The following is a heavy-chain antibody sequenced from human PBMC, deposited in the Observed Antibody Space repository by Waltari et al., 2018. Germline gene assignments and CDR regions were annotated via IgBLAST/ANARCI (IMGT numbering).Heavy chain of an antibody. CDR3: ARDQGGWSYYGMDV. V-gene: IGHV4-30-2*01. Sequence: QVQLQESGPGLVKPSQTLSLTCPVSGGSISSGGYYWSWIRQHPGKGLEWIGYIYHSGSTYYNPSLKSRVTISVDRSKNQFSLKLSSVTAADTAVYYCARDQGGWSYYGMDVWGQGTTVTVSS. CDR2: IYHSGST. J-gene: IGHJ6*02. CDR1: GGSISSGGYY. D-gene: IGHD2-15*01.